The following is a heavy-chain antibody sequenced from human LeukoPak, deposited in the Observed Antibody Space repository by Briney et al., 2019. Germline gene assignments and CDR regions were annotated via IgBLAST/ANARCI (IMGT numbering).Heavy chain of an antibody. CDR2: ISSSSSTI. CDR3: AREERDGYNYYWYFDL. J-gene: IGHJ2*01. CDR1: GFTFSSYS. D-gene: IGHD5-24*01. Sequence: GGSLRLSCAASGFTFSSYSMNWVRQAPGKGLEWVSYISSSSSTIYYAGSVKGRFTISRDNSKNSLYLQMSSLRAEDTAVYYCAREERDGYNYYWYFDLWGRGTLVTVSS. V-gene: IGHV3-48*01.